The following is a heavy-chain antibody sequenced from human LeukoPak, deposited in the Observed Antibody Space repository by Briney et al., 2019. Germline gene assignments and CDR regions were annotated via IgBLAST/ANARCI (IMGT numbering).Heavy chain of an antibody. CDR2: IKSKTDGGTT. V-gene: IGHV3-15*01. J-gene: IGHJ6*03. CDR1: AFAFSNAW. D-gene: IGHD6-13*01. CDR3: TTFGVAAASWDYYYYMDV. Sequence: NPRRSLRLSSAPSAFAFSNAWMSWVRQAPGKGLEWDGRIKSKTDGGTTDYAAPVKGRFTISRDDSKNTLYLQMNSLKTEDTAVYYCTTFGVAAASWDYYYYMDVWGKGTTVTVSS.